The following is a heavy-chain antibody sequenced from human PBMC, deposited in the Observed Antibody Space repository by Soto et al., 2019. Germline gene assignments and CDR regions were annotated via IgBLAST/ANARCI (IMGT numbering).Heavy chain of an antibody. Sequence: GASVKVSCKASGYTFTSYGISWVRQAPGQGLEWMGWISAYNGNTNYAQKLQGRVTMTTDTSTSTAYMELRSLRSDDTAVYYCARALALAYYYDSSGYLNWFDPWGQGTLVTVSS. D-gene: IGHD3-22*01. CDR3: ARALALAYYYDSSGYLNWFDP. CDR2: ISAYNGNT. CDR1: GYTFTSYG. V-gene: IGHV1-18*04. J-gene: IGHJ5*02.